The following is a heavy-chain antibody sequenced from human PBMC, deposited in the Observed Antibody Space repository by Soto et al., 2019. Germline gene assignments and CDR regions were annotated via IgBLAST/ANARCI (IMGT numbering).Heavy chain of an antibody. CDR2: IYPGDSDT. J-gene: IGHJ1*01. V-gene: IGHV5-51*01. CDR3: ARHSGEAADGTH. D-gene: IGHD6-13*01. CDR1: GYNFITNW. Sequence: PGESLKISCKGSGYNFITNWIGWVRQMPGKGLEWMGVIYPGDSDTRYSPSFQGQVAISADKSINTAYLQWSSLKASDTAMYYCARHSGEAADGTHWGQGTQVTVSS.